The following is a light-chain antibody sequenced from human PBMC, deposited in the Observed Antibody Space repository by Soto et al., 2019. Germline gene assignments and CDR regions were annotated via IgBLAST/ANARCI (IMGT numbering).Light chain of an antibody. CDR3: FTFTTDWTHV. Sequence: QSALTQPASVSGSPGQSITISCTGSSSDIGAYNYVSWFQQHPGKAPKLIISEVSNRPSGVSNRFSGSKSGTAASLTISGLQTEGEADYFCFTFTTDWTHVFGTGTKGTVL. V-gene: IGLV2-14*01. CDR2: EVS. J-gene: IGLJ1*01. CDR1: SSDIGAYNY.